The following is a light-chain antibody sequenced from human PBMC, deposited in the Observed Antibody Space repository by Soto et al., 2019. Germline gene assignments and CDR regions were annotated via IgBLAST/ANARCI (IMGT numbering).Light chain of an antibody. J-gene: IGKJ4*01. CDR3: QQRSNWPLT. V-gene: IGKV3-11*01. CDR1: QSVSSY. CDR2: DAF. Sequence: EIVLTQYPATLSLSPGEGATLSCRASQSVSSYLAWYQQKPGQAPRLLIYDAFKRATGIPARFSGSGSGTDFTLTISSLEPEDFAVYYCQQRSNWPLTFGGWTKVDIK.